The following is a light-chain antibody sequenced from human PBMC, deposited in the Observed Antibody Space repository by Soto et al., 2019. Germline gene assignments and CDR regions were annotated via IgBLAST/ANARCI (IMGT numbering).Light chain of an antibody. V-gene: IGKV3-15*01. J-gene: IGKJ1*01. CDR3: QQYNDLPRT. CDR1: QSVSSN. CDR2: GAF. Sequence: EIVMTQSPATLSVSPGERATLSCRASQSVSSNLAWYQHKPGQAPRLLIYGAFTRATGIPARFSGSGSGTEFTLTISSLQSEDFAVYYCQQYNDLPRTFGQGTKVEIK.